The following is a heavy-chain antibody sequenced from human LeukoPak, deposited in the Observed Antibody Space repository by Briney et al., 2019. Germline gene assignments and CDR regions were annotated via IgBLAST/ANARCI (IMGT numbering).Heavy chain of an antibody. CDR2: INHSGST. J-gene: IGHJ4*02. D-gene: IGHD5-18*01. V-gene: IGHV4-34*01. CDR3: ARGLWDTLMVTVDY. Sequence: PSETLSLTCAVYGGSFSGYYCVWIRQPPGKGLEWIGEINHSGSTNYNPSLKSRVTISVDTSKNQFSLKLSSVTAADTAVYYCARGLWDTLMVTVDYWGQGTLVTVSS. CDR1: GGSFSGYY.